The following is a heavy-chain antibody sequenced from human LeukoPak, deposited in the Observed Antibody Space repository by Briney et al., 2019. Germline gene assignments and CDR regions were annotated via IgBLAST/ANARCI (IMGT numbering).Heavy chain of an antibody. CDR3: ARDQGITMVRGVQCYFDY. Sequence: GASVKVSCKASGYTFTSYYMHWVRQAPGQGLEWMGIINPSGGSTSYAQKFQGRVTMTRDTSTSTVYMELSSLRSEDTAVYYCARDQGITMVRGVQCYFDYWGQGTLVTVSS. J-gene: IGHJ4*02. V-gene: IGHV1-46*01. CDR1: GYTFTSYY. CDR2: INPSGGST. D-gene: IGHD3-10*01.